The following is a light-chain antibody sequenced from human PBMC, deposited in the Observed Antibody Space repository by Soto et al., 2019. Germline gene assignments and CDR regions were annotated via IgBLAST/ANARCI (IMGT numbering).Light chain of an antibody. V-gene: IGKV2-28*01. CDR3: IQAIQTPIT. Sequence: DIVMTQSPLSLPVTPGEPASISCRSSQSLLHSNGNKYLEWYLQKPGQSPQLLIYLGSNRASGVPDRFSGSGSDTDLTLKNSRLEAEDVGVYYCIQAIQTPITFGRRTRLEIK. CDR1: QSLLHSNGNKY. J-gene: IGKJ5*01. CDR2: LGS.